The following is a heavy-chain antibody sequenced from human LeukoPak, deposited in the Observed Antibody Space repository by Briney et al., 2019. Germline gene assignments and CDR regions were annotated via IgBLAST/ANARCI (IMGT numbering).Heavy chain of an antibody. CDR3: ASLGVEMADY. V-gene: IGHV3-30*03. Sequence: PGGSLRLSCAASGFTFSSYGLHWVRQAPGKGLEWVAVISDDGSNKYYADSVKGRFTISRDNSKNTLNPQMNSLRAEDTAVYYCASLGVEMADYWGQGTLVTVSS. D-gene: IGHD5-24*01. J-gene: IGHJ4*02. CDR1: GFTFSSYG. CDR2: ISDDGSNK.